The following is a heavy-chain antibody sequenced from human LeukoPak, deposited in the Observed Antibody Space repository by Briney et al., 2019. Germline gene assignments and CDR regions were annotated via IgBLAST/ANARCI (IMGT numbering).Heavy chain of an antibody. V-gene: IGHV1-3*01. CDR3: ARVGGLGYCSSTSCSKPRSSNWFDP. J-gene: IGHJ5*02. CDR2: INAGNGNT. D-gene: IGHD2-2*01. CDR1: GYTFTSYA. Sequence: ASVKVSCKASGYTFTSYAMHWVRQAPGQRLEWMGWINAGNGNTKYSQKFQGRVTITRDTSASTAYMELSSLRSEDTAVYYCARVGGLGYCSSTSCSKPRSSNWFDPWGQGTLVTVSS.